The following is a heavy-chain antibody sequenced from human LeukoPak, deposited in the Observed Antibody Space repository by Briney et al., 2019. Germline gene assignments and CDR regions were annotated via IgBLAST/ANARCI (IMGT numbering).Heavy chain of an antibody. CDR2: ISDSGDT. J-gene: IGHJ4*02. V-gene: IGHV3-23*01. Sequence: GGSLRLSCAASGFTFSSYWMSWVRQAPGKGLEWVSAISDSGDTYHADSVKGRFTISRDSSKNTLFLQMNRLRPEDAAVYYCAKAPVTTCRGAYCYPFDYWGQGTLVTVSS. CDR1: GFTFSSYW. CDR3: AKAPVTTCRGAYCYPFDY. D-gene: IGHD2-21*01.